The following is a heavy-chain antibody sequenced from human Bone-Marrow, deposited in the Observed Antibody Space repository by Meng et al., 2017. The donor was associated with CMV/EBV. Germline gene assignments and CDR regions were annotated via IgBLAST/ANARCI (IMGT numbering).Heavy chain of an antibody. V-gene: IGHV3-23*01. Sequence: GESLKISCAASGFTFSSHAMSWVRQAPGKGPEWVSAISRGGESTYYADSVKGRFTISRDNSKNTLYLQINSLRAEDTAVYYCAKGEGDFWSGYYFDYWGQGTLVTVSS. J-gene: IGHJ4*02. D-gene: IGHD3-3*01. CDR2: ISRGGEST. CDR1: GFTFSSHA. CDR3: AKGEGDFWSGYYFDY.